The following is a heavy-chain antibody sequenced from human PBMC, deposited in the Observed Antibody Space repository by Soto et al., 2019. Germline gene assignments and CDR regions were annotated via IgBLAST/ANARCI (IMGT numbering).Heavy chain of an antibody. CDR3: APAPAGLDV. D-gene: IGHD6-25*01. V-gene: IGHV3-48*03. Sequence: VVSLRLSCAASGFTFSSKEMNWVRQAPGKGLEWVSYISSSGTTIYYADSVKGRFTISRDNAKNSLFLQMNSLRAEDTAVYYCAPAPAGLDVWGHGTTVTVSS. J-gene: IGHJ6*02. CDR2: ISSSGTTI. CDR1: GFTFSSKE.